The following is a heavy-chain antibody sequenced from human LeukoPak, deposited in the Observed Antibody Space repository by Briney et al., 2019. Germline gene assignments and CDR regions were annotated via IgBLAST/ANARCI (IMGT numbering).Heavy chain of an antibody. CDR2: MSPNSGNT. D-gene: IGHD1-26*01. V-gene: IGHV1-8*01. J-gene: IGHJ5*02. Sequence: GASVKVSCKAPGYTFTSYDINWVRQATGHGLEWMGWMSPNSGNTGYAQKFQGRVTMTRNTSITTAYMELSSLRSEDTAVYYCARGSGSYPRSNWFDPWGQGTLVTVSS. CDR1: GYTFTSYD. CDR3: ARGSGSYPRSNWFDP.